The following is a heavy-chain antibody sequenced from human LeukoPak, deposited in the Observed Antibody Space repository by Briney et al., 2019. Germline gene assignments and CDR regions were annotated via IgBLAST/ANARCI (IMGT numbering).Heavy chain of an antibody. D-gene: IGHD4-17*01. Sequence: SQTLSLTCTVSGGSISSGSYYWSWIRQPAGKGLEWIGRIYTIGSTNYNPSLKSRVTISVDTSKNQFSLKPSSVTAADTAVYYCARSLRYGDYEKGYYFDYWGQGTLVTVSS. CDR2: IYTIGST. CDR3: ARSLRYGDYEKGYYFDY. CDR1: GGSISSGSYY. V-gene: IGHV4-61*02. J-gene: IGHJ4*02.